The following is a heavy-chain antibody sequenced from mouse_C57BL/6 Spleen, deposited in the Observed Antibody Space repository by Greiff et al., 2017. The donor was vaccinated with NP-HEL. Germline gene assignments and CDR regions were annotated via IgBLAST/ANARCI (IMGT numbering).Heavy chain of an antibody. CDR2: ISDGGSYT. Sequence: DVKLVESGGGLVKPGGSLKLSCAASGFTFSSYAMSWVRQTPEKRLEWVATISDGGSYTYYPDNVKGRFTISRDNAKNNLYLQMSHLKSEDTAMYYCARERRSNFGYFDVWGTGTTVTVSS. V-gene: IGHV5-4*01. CDR1: GFTFSSYA. CDR3: ARERRSNFGYFDV. J-gene: IGHJ1*03. D-gene: IGHD2-5*01.